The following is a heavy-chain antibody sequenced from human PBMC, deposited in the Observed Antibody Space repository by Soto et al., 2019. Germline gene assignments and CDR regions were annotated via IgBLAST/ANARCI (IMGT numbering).Heavy chain of an antibody. CDR2: IWYDGSKK. J-gene: IGHJ3*01. CDR1: GFTFSRKG. Sequence: QEQLVESGGSVVQPGRSLRLSCVASGFTFSRKGMHWVRQAPGKGLEWVAMIWYDGSKKFSGDSVKGRFTISRDNSKNTLFLQMDSLRAEDTAVYYCARDGFDSAFDLWGQGTMVTVSS. V-gene: IGHV3-33*01. CDR3: ARDGFDSAFDL. D-gene: IGHD3-10*01.